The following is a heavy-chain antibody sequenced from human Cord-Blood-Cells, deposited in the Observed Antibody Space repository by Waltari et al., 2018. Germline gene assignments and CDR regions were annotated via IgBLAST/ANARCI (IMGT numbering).Heavy chain of an antibody. V-gene: IGHV1-69*10. D-gene: IGHD6-13*01. CDR2: IIPILGIA. Sequence: QVQLVQSGAEVKKPGSSVKVSCKASGGTFSSYGISWVRQAPGQGLEWMGGIIPILGIANYAQKFQGRVTITADKSTSTAYMELSSLRSEDTAVYYCARDSSSWHAYYYYMDVWGKGTTVTVSS. CDR3: ARDSSSWHAYYYYMDV. J-gene: IGHJ6*03. CDR1: GGTFSSYG.